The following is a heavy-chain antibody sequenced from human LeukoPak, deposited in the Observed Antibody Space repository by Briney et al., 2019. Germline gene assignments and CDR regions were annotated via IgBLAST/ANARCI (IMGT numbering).Heavy chain of an antibody. J-gene: IGHJ4*02. D-gene: IGHD1-26*01. Sequence: TGGSLRLSCAASGFTFTNYEMIWVRQAPGKGREWVANINRGGNEVHYVDSVKGRFTISRDNAKNSLYLQLDSLRVEDTAVYYCARVGTWELQRVFDYWGQGTLVTVSS. CDR3: ARVGTWELQRVFDY. V-gene: IGHV3-7*01. CDR2: INRGGNEV. CDR1: GFTFTNYE.